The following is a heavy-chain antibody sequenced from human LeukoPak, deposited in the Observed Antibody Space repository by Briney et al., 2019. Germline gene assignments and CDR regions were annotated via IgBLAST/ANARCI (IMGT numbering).Heavy chain of an antibody. V-gene: IGHV3-23*01. CDR3: ARVGATYYFDY. J-gene: IGHJ4*02. CDR2: ISSSGGCT. D-gene: IGHD1-26*01. CDR1: AFTFSRYA. Sequence: PGGSLRLSCAASAFTFSRYAMRWVRQAPGKGLEWVSTISSSGGCTYYADSVKGRFTISRDNSKNTLYVQMSSLRAEDTAVYYCARVGATYYFDYWGQGTLVTVSS.